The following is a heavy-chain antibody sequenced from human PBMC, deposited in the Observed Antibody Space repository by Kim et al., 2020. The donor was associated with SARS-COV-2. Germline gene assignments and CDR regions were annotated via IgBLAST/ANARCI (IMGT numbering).Heavy chain of an antibody. Sequence: GRFTISRDNAKNSLYLQMNSLGAEDTAVYYCARDVGDYYDSSGYYYEDYWGQGTLVTVSS. CDR3: ARDVGDYYDSSGYYYEDY. J-gene: IGHJ4*02. D-gene: IGHD3-22*01. V-gene: IGHV3-11*05.